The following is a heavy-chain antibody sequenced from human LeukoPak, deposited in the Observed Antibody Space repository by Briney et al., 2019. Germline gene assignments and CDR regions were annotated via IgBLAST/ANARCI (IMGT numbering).Heavy chain of an antibody. CDR2: ISAYNGNT. CDR3: ARPIAAAGLSWFDP. V-gene: IGHV1-18*01. D-gene: IGHD6-13*01. CDR1: GYTFTSYG. J-gene: IGHJ5*02. Sequence: ASMKVSCKASGYTFTSYGISWVRPAPGQGLEWMGWISAYNGNTNYAQKLQGRVTMTTDTSTSTAYMELRSLRSDDTAVYYCARPIAAAGLSWFDPWGQGTLVTVSS.